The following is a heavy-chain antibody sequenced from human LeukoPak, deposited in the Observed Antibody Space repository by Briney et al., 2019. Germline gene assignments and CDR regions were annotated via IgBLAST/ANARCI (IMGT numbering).Heavy chain of an antibody. CDR2: MNAHSGNT. CDR1: GYTFTSYD. CDR3: ARWYSSNWGLDY. Sequence: ASVKVSCKTSGYTFTSYDIHWVRQATGQGLEWMGWMNAHSGNTGYAQKFQGRVTMTRSTSISTAYMELSSLRSEDTAVCYCARWYSSNWGLDYWGQGTLVTVSS. V-gene: IGHV1-8*01. J-gene: IGHJ4*02. D-gene: IGHD6-13*01.